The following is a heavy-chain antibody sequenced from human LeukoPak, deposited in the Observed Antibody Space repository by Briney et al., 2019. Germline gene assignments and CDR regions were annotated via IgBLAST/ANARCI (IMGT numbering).Heavy chain of an antibody. D-gene: IGHD2-15*01. CDR3: ARDFGGV. CDR1: GSTFSSYW. Sequence: GGSLRLSCSASGSTFSSYWMTWVRQAPGKGLEWVSVIYSGGSTYYADSVKGRFTISRDNSKNTLYLQMNSLRAEDTAVYYCARDFGGVWGQGTTVTVSS. J-gene: IGHJ6*02. V-gene: IGHV3-66*01. CDR2: IYSGGST.